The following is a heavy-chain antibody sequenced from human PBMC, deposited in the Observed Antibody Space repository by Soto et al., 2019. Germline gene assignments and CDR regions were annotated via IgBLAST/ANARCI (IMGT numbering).Heavy chain of an antibody. D-gene: IGHD6-13*01. CDR1: GYTFTSYD. Sequence: QVQLVQSGAEVKKPGASVKVSCKASGYTFTSYDINWVRQATGQGLEWMGWMNPNSGNTGYAQKFQGRVTMTRNTTISTTYKELSSRRYEDTAVYYCARVDSSSWRFDYWGQGTLVTVSS. CDR3: ARVDSSSWRFDY. V-gene: IGHV1-8*01. J-gene: IGHJ4*02. CDR2: MNPNSGNT.